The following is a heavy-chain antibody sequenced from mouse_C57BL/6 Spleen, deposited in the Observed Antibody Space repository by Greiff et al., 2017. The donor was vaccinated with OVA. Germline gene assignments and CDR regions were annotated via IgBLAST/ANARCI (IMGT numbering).Heavy chain of an antibody. Sequence: VQLQQSGPELVKPGASVKISCKASGYAFSSSWMNWVKQRPGKGLEWIGRIYPGDGDTNYNGKFKGKATLTADKSSSTAYMQLSSLTSEDSAVYFCAREAIITTVVARGFAYWGQGTLVTVSA. CDR1: GYAFSSSW. CDR3: AREAIITTVVARGFAY. J-gene: IGHJ3*01. V-gene: IGHV1-82*01. D-gene: IGHD1-1*01. CDR2: IYPGDGDT.